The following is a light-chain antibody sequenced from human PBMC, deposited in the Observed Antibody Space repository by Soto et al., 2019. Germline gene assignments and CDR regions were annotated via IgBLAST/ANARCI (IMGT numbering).Light chain of an antibody. CDR3: QQYYSTLAFT. V-gene: IGKV4-1*01. CDR2: WAS. CDR1: QSVLYSSNHKNY. Sequence: DIVMTQSPDSLAVSLGERSTINCKSSQSVLYSSNHKNYLAWYQQKPGQPPKLLIYWASTRESGVPDRFSGSGSCTDFNLTISSLQAEDVAVYYCQQYYSTLAFTCGPGTKVDIK. J-gene: IGKJ3*01.